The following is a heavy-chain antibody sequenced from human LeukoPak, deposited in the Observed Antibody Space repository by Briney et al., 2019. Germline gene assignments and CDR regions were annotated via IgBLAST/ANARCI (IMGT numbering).Heavy chain of an antibody. CDR1: GFTFSSCE. Sequence: GGSLRLSCAASGFTFSSCEMNWVRQAPGKGLEWVSYIISSSSTIYYADSVKGRFTISRDNAKNSLYLRMNSLRDEDTAVYYCAREWEAYCGGDCYPFDIWGQGTMVTVSS. J-gene: IGHJ3*02. CDR2: IISSSSTI. V-gene: IGHV3-48*02. CDR3: AREWEAYCGGDCYPFDI. D-gene: IGHD2-21*02.